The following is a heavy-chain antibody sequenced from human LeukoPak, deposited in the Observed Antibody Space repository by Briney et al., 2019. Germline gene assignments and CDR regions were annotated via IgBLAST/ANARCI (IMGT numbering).Heavy chain of an antibody. D-gene: IGHD1-26*01. Sequence: ASVKVSCKASGGTFSSYAISWVRQAPGQGLEWMGGIIPIFGTANYAQKFQGRVTITADESTSTAYMELSSLRSEDTAVYYCARDLPGSGSYYGYMDVWGKGTTVTVSS. V-gene: IGHV1-69*13. CDR1: GGTFSSYA. CDR2: IIPIFGTA. CDR3: ARDLPGSGSYYGYMDV. J-gene: IGHJ6*03.